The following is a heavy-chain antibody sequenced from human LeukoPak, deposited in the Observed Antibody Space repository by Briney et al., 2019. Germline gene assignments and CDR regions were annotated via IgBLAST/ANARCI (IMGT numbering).Heavy chain of an antibody. CDR1: GGSFSGYY. CDR2: INHSGST. Sequence: SETLSLTCAVYGGSFSGYYWSWIRQPPGKGLEWIGEINHSGSTNYNPSLKSRVTISVDTSKNQFSLKLSSVTAADTAVYYCARGGYYYDSSGIDYWGQGTLVTVSS. CDR3: ARGGYYYDSSGIDY. V-gene: IGHV4-34*01. J-gene: IGHJ4*02. D-gene: IGHD3-22*01.